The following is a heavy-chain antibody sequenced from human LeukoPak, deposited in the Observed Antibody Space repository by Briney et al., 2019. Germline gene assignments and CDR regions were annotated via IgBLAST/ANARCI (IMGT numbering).Heavy chain of an antibody. CDR1: GGSFSGYY. D-gene: IGHD1-26*01. J-gene: IGHJ6*03. CDR3: ARCTGRVYYYYMDV. CDR2: INHSGST. V-gene: IGHV4-34*01. Sequence: SETLSLTCAVYGGSFSGYYWSWIRQPPGKGLEWIGEINHSGSTNYNPSLKSRVTISVDTSKNQFSLKLSSVTAADTAVYYCARCTGRVYYYYMDVWGKGTTVTVSS.